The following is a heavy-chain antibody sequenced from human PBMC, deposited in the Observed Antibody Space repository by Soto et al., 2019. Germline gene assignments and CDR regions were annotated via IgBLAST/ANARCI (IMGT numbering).Heavy chain of an antibody. J-gene: IGHJ6*02. CDR3: ARGDSTDCSNGVCSFFYNHDMDV. Sequence: ASVKVSCKASGYSFTDYHIHWVRQAPGQGLEWLGRINPKSGGTSTAQKFQGWVTMTTDTSISTASMELTRLTSDDTAISYCARGDSTDCSNGVCSFFYNHDMDVWGQGTTVTVSS. D-gene: IGHD2-8*01. V-gene: IGHV1-2*04. CDR2: INPKSGGT. CDR1: GYSFTDYH.